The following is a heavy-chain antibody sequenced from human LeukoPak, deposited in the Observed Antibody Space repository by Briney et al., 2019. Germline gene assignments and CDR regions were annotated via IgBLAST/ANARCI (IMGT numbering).Heavy chain of an antibody. D-gene: IGHD2-15*01. CDR2: INWNGGRT. V-gene: IGHV3-20*04. CDR3: ARAGIYCSGGSCYSWFDP. J-gene: IGHJ5*02. Sequence: GGSLRLSCAASGFTFVDYVMSGVRQAPGKGLAWVSGINWNGGRTGYADSVKGRFSSFRDNAENSLYLQMNSLRAEDTALYYCARAGIYCSGGSCYSWFDPWGQGTLVTVSS. CDR1: GFTFVDYV.